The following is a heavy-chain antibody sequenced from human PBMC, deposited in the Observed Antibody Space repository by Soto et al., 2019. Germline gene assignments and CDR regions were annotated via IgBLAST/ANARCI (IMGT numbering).Heavy chain of an antibody. V-gene: IGHV1-18*01. J-gene: IGHJ4*02. Sequence: QVQLVQSGAEVKKPGASVKVSCKASGYTFTSYGISWVRQAPGQGLEWMGWINAYNGNTNYAQKLQGRVTMTTDTTTSTGYMELRSLSSDDTAVYYCARDVGYGLIDYWGQGTLVTVSS. D-gene: IGHD5-18*01. CDR3: ARDVGYGLIDY. CDR2: INAYNGNT. CDR1: GYTFTSYG.